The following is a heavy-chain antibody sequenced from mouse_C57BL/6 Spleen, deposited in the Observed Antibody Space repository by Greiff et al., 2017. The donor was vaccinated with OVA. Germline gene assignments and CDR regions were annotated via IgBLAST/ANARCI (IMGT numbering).Heavy chain of an antibody. Sequence: EVKVVESEGGLVQPGSSMKLSCTASGFTFSDYYMAWVRQVPEKGLEWVANINYDGSSTYYLDSLKSRFIISRDNAKNILYLQMSSLKSEDTATYYCARERYGSFYYFDYWGQGTTLTVSS. CDR2: INYDGSST. CDR3: ARERYGSFYYFDY. J-gene: IGHJ2*01. CDR1: GFTFSDYY. V-gene: IGHV5-16*01. D-gene: IGHD1-1*01.